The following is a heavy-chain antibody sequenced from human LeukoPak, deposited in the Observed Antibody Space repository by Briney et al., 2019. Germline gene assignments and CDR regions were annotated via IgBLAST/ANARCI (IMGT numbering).Heavy chain of an antibody. V-gene: IGHV3-21*01. J-gene: IGHJ4*02. CDR1: GFTFSSYS. CDR2: ISSGSSYI. CDR3: VRGYMAAAGYDY. Sequence: GGSLRLSCAASGFTFSSYSMNWVRQAPGKGLEWVSSISSGSSYIYYADSVKGRFTISRDNAKNSLYLQMNSLRAEDTAVYYCVRGYMAAAGYDYWGQGTLVTVSS. D-gene: IGHD6-13*01.